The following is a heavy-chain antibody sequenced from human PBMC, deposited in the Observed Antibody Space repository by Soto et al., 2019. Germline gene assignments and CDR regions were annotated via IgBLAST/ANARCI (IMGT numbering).Heavy chain of an antibody. Sequence: QVQLVESGGGVVQPGRSLRLSCAASGFTFSTYGMHWVRQAPGKGLEWVAVIWYDVSNKYYVDSVKGRFSISRDNSKNTLYLQMNSLRAEDTAVYFCVREFISVEPAAIAYYYYGMDVWGQGTTVTVSS. CDR2: IWYDVSNK. V-gene: IGHV3-33*01. J-gene: IGHJ6*02. CDR3: VREFISVEPAAIAYYYYGMDV. CDR1: GFTFSTYG. D-gene: IGHD2-2*02.